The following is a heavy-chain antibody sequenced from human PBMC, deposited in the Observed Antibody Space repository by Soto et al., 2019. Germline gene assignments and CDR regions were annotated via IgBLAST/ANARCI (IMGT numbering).Heavy chain of an antibody. V-gene: IGHV4-38-2*02. Sequence: QVQLQESGPGLVKPSETLSLTCAVSGYSISSGYYWGWFRQPPGKGLEWIGSIYHSGSTYYNPSLKSRVTISVDTSKNQFSLKLSSVTAADTAVYYCARDFEIRGFDYWGQGTLVTVSS. D-gene: IGHD3-9*01. CDR2: IYHSGST. CDR3: ARDFEIRGFDY. CDR1: GYSISSGYY. J-gene: IGHJ4*02.